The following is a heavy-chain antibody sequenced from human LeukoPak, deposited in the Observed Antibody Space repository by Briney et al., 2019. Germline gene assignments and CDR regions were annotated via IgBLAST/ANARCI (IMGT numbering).Heavy chain of an antibody. CDR3: AREDDYGPGYFDL. CDR2: ISSSSSYI. V-gene: IGHV3-21*01. J-gene: IGHJ2*01. CDR1: GFTFSNYS. Sequence: GGSLRLSCAASGFTFSNYSMNWVRQAPGKGLEWVSSISSSSSYIYYADSVKGRFTISRDNAKNSLYLQMNSLRAEDTAVYYCAREDDYGPGYFDLWGRGTLVTVSS. D-gene: IGHD4/OR15-4a*01.